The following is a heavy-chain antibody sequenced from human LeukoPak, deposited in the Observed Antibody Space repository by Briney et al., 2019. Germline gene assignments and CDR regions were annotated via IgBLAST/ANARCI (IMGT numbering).Heavy chain of an antibody. J-gene: IGHJ3*02. Sequence: SETLSLTCTVSGGSISSGNYYWSWIRQHPGKGLEWIGYIYYSGSTYFNPSLKSRVTISVDTSKNQFSLKLSSVTAADTAVYHCARDTYYCSSTICYPVLAFDIWGQGTMVTVSS. CDR1: GGSISSGNYY. D-gene: IGHD2-2*01. CDR2: IYYSGST. CDR3: ARDTYYCSSTICYPVLAFDI. V-gene: IGHV4-31*03.